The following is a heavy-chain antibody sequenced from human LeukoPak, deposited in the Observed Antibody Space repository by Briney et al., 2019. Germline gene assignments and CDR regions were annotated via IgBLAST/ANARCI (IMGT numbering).Heavy chain of an antibody. D-gene: IGHD1-7*01. V-gene: IGHV4-59*01. CDR3: ARGSRELYYFDY. CDR1: GGSISSYY. J-gene: IGHJ4*02. Sequence: PSETLSLTCTVSGGSISSYYWSWIRQPPGKGLEWIGYIYYSGSTKYNPSLKSRATISVDASKTQFSLKLNSVTAADTAVYYCARGSRELYYFDYWGQGTLVTVSS. CDR2: IYYSGST.